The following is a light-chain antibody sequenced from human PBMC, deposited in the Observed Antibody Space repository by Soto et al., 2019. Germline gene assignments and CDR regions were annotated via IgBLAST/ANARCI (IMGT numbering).Light chain of an antibody. CDR3: QQRSNWPPT. Sequence: EILLTQSPATLSLSPGERATLSCRASQSVSSYLAWYQQKPGQAPRLLIYDASNRATGIPARFSGSGSGTDFTLTISSLESEDFAVYYCQQRSNWPPTFGGGTKVDIK. CDR2: DAS. J-gene: IGKJ4*01. V-gene: IGKV3-11*01. CDR1: QSVSSY.